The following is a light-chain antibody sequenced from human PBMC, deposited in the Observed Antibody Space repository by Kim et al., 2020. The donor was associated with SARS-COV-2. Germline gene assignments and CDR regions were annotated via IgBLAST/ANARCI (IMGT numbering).Light chain of an antibody. V-gene: IGLV2-14*04. CDR1: RGDIGAYNF. CDR2: DVS. Sequence: GQSLTFSCTRSRGDIGAYNFVSWYQQHPGKAPKLMIYDVSKRPSGVSDRFSGSKSGNTASLTISGLQAEDEAYYYCSSYTRSSSFGFGGGTQLTVL. CDR3: SSYTRSSSFG. J-gene: IGLJ3*02.